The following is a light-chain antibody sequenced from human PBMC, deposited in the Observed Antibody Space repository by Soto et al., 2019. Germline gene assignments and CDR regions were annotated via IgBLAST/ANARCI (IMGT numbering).Light chain of an antibody. J-gene: IGKJ1*01. CDR2: AAS. CDR3: QQSYGTPRT. CDR1: QSITTD. V-gene: IGKV1-39*01. Sequence: DIQMTQSPSSLSASVGDRVTITCRASQSITTDVNWFQQKPGKAPEILISAASSLQSGVPSRFSGSGSGTDFTLTISSLQPEDFATYYCQQSYGTPRTFGQGTRVEIK.